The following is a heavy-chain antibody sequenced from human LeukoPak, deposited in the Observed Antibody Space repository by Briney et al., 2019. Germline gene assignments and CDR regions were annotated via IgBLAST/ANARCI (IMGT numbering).Heavy chain of an antibody. J-gene: IGHJ4*02. D-gene: IGHD1-26*01. CDR2: IKQDGSEK. V-gene: IGHV3-7*01. CDR3: ASSGTGDY. CDR1: GFTFSSYW. Sequence: PGGSLRLSCAASGFTFSSYWISWVRQAPGKGLEWVANIKQDGSEKYYVDSVKGRFTISRDNAKNSLYLQMNSLRAEDTAVYYCASSGTGDYWGQGTLVTVSS.